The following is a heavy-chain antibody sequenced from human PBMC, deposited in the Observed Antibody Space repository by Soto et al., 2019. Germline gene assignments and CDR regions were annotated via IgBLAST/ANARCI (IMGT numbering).Heavy chain of an antibody. CDR1: GFTFSSYW. J-gene: IGHJ6*04. D-gene: IGHD6-6*01. V-gene: IGHV3-7*01. CDR2: IKQDGSEE. Sequence: EVQLVESGGGLVQPGGSLRLSCAASGFTFSSYWMSWFRQAPGKGLEWVANIKQDGSEENYLYSVKGRFTISRDHAKNALYLQMNSLRVEDTAVYYCAREIAARLWGKGTTVTVSS. CDR3: AREIAARL.